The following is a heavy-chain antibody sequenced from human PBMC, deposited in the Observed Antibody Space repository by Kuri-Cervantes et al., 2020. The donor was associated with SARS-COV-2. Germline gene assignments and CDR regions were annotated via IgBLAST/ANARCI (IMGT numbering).Heavy chain of an antibody. CDR2: ISGSGGST. CDR3: AKDRPLWGYLGYGMDV. Sequence: GESLKISCAASGFTVSSNYMSWVRLAPGKGLEWVSAISGSGGSTYYADSVKGRFTISRDNSKNTLYLQMNSLRAEDTAVYYCAKDRPLWGYLGYGMDVWGQGTTVTVSS. V-gene: IGHV3-23*01. D-gene: IGHD7-27*01. CDR1: GFTVSSNY. J-gene: IGHJ6*02.